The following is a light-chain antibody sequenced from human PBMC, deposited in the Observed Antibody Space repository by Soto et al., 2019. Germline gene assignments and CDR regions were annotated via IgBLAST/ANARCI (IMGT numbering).Light chain of an antibody. J-gene: IGLJ1*01. CDR2: DVS. V-gene: IGLV2-14*01. Sequence: QSALTQPSSVSGSPGQSITISCTGTSSDVGGYNYVSWYQQHPGKAPKLMIYDVSNRPSGVSNRFSGSKSGNTASLTISGLHPEDEADYYCSSYTSSSTLPSVFGTGTKITVL. CDR1: SSDVGGYNY. CDR3: SSYTSSSTLPSV.